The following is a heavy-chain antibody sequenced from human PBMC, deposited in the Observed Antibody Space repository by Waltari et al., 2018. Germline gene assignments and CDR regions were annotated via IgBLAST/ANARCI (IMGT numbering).Heavy chain of an antibody. J-gene: IGHJ3*02. CDR3: AREDYDILTGSPGAFDI. CDR2: IYTSGST. D-gene: IGHD3-9*01. V-gene: IGHV4-61*09. CDR1: GGSISSGSYY. Sequence: QVQLQESGPGLVKPSQTLSLTCTVSGGSISSGSYYWSRIRQPAGKGLEWIGYIYTSGSTNYNPSLKSRVTISVDTSKNQFSLKLSSVTAADTAVYYCAREDYDILTGSPGAFDIWGQGTMVTVSS.